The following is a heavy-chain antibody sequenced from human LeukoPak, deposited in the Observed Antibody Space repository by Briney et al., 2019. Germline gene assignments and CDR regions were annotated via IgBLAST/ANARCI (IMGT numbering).Heavy chain of an antibody. V-gene: IGHV1-2*02. J-gene: IGHJ3*02. CDR3: ARGSVLRYFDWSVYSLFDI. CDR2: INPNSGGT. Sequence: ASVKVSCKASGYTFTGYYMHWVRQAPGQGLEWMGWINPNSGGTNYAQKFQGRVTMTRDTSISTAYMELSRLRSDDTAVYYCARGSVLRYFDWSVYSLFDIWGQGTMVTVSS. CDR1: GYTFTGYY. D-gene: IGHD3-9*01.